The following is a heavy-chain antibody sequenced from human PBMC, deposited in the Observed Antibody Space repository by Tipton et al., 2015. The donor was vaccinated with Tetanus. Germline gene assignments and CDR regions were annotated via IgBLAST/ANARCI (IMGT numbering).Heavy chain of an antibody. D-gene: IGHD5-24*01. J-gene: IGHJ4*02. CDR2: IYYSGST. V-gene: IGHV4-39*01. CDR3: VRLVEMTTCFDF. Sequence: TLSLTCTVSGGSISSSSYYWGWIRQPPGKGLEWIGSIYYSGSTYYNPSLKSRVTISVDTSKNQFSLKLSSVTAADTAVYYCVRLVEMTTCFDFWGQGTLVTVSS. CDR1: GGSISSSSYY.